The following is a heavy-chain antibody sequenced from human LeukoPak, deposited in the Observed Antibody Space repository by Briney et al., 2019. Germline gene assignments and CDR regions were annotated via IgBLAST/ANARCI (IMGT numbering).Heavy chain of an antibody. J-gene: IGHJ3*02. D-gene: IGHD6-19*01. Sequence: SETLSLTCAVYGGSFSGYYWTWIRQPPGKGLEWIGEINHSGSTNYNPSLKSRVTVSVDTSRNQFSLTLSSVTAADTAVYYCARTQWLARGRNMRHAFDIWGQGTMVTVSS. CDR2: INHSGST. V-gene: IGHV4-34*01. CDR1: GGSFSGYY. CDR3: ARTQWLARGRNMRHAFDI.